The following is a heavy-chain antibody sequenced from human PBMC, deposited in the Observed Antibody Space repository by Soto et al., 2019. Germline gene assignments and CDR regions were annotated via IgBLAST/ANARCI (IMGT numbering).Heavy chain of an antibody. D-gene: IGHD3-22*01. CDR2: ISGSGGST. CDR1: GFTFSSYA. J-gene: IGHJ5*02. V-gene: IGHV3-23*01. CDR3: AKNPYDSSGYHPNCFDL. Sequence: GGSLRLSCAASGFTFSSYAMSWVRQAPGKGLEWVSAISGSGGSTYYADSVKGRFTISRDNSKNTLYLQMNSLRAEDTAVYYCAKNPYDSSGYHPNCFDLWGQGTLVTVSS.